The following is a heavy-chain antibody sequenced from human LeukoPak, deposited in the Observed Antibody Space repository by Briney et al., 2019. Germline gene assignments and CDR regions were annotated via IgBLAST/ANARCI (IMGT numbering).Heavy chain of an antibody. CDR3: AREPGYCSGGSCYHYYYMDV. D-gene: IGHD2-15*01. CDR2: ISSSSYI. J-gene: IGHJ6*03. Sequence: GGSLRLSCAASGFTFSSYSMNWVRQAPGKGLEWVSSISSSSYIYYADSVKGRFTISRDNAKNSLYLQMNSLRAEDTAVYYCAREPGYCSGGSCYHYYYMDVWGKGTTVTVSS. CDR1: GFTFSSYS. V-gene: IGHV3-21*01.